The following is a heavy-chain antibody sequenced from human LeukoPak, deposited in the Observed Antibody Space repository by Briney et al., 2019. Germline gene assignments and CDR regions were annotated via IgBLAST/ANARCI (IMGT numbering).Heavy chain of an antibody. Sequence: GGSLRLSCAASGFTFSSYDIHWVRQATGKGLGWVSGIGTAGEIYYPGSVKGRFTISRENAKNSLYLQMNSLRAGDTAVYYCARAAYSSTWYSRYFDLWGRGTLVTVSS. CDR2: IGTAGEI. CDR3: ARAAYSSTWYSRYFDL. CDR1: GFTFSSYD. D-gene: IGHD6-13*01. J-gene: IGHJ2*01. V-gene: IGHV3-13*01.